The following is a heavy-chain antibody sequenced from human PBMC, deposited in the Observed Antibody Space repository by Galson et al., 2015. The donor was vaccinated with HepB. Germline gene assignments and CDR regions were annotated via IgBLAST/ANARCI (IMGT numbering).Heavy chain of an antibody. D-gene: IGHD3-22*01. V-gene: IGHV1-46*03. Sequence: SVKVSCKASGYTFTSYYMHWVRQAPGQGLEWMGIINPSGGSTSYAQKFQGRVTMTRDTSTSTVYMELSSLRSGDTAVYYCASSSGGLNYYDSSGYLVDAFDIWGQGTMVTVSS. J-gene: IGHJ3*02. CDR3: ASSSGGLNYYDSSGYLVDAFDI. CDR2: INPSGGST. CDR1: GYTFTSYY.